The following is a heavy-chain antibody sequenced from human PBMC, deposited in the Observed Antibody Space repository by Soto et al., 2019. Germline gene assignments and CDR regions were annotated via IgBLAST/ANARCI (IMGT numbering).Heavy chain of an antibody. V-gene: IGHV1-46*01. CDR1: GYIFINYY. D-gene: IGHD6-19*01. J-gene: IGHJ4*02. CDR3: AREYSSGWSGNFDY. CDR2: INPNTCST. Sequence: GASVKVSCKASGYIFINYYMHWVRQAPGQGLEWMGLINPNTCSTNYAQKFQGRVTITRDTSTSTVYMDLSSLRSEDTAVYYCAREYSSGWSGNFDYWGQGTLVTVSS.